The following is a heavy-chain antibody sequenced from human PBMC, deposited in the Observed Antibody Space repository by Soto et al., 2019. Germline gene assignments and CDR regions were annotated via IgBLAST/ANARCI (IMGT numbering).Heavy chain of an antibody. Sequence: GGSLRLSCAASGFTFSSYGMHWVRQAPGKGLEWVAVIWYDGSNKYYADSVKGRFTISRDNSKNTLYLQMNSLRAEDTAGYYCARDLWEPDYGDYVNSLSVRASYFDYWGQGTLVTVSS. J-gene: IGHJ4*02. CDR3: ARDLWEPDYGDYVNSLSVRASYFDY. CDR1: GFTFSSYG. CDR2: IWYDGSNK. D-gene: IGHD4-17*01. V-gene: IGHV3-33*01.